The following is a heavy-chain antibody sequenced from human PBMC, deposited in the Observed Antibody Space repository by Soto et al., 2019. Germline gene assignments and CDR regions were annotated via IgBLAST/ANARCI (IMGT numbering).Heavy chain of an antibody. V-gene: IGHV3-53*01. J-gene: IGHJ4*02. Sequence: GSLRLSCVASGFIVGGDYMSWVRQAPGKGLDWVSIIYSGGTTYFADSVKGRFTISRDNSKNTLYLQMDTLTAEDTAVYYCARGRSPSYFDYWGPGTLVTVSS. CDR3: ARGRSPSYFDY. CDR2: IYSGGTT. CDR1: GFIVGGDY.